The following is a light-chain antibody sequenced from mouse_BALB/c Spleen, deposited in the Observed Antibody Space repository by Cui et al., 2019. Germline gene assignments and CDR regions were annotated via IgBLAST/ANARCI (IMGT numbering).Light chain of an antibody. V-gene: IGKV14-111*01. CDR1: QDINSY. CDR3: LQYDEFPLT. CDR2: RAN. J-gene: IGKJ5*01. Sequence: DIKKTQSPSSMYASLGERVTITCKASQDINSYLSWFQQKPGKSPKTLIYRANRLVDGVPSRFSGSGSGQDYSLTISSLEYEDMGIYYCLQYDEFPLTFGAGTKLELK.